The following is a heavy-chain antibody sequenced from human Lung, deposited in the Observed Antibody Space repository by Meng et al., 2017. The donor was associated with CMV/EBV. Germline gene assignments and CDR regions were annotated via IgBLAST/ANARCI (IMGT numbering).Heavy chain of an antibody. J-gene: IGHJ4*02. D-gene: IGHD5-12*01. Sequence: SCVASGFTFSGYSMNWVRQAPGKGLEWLSSISRSSSHIYYADSVKGRFTISRDNANNSLYLQMNSLRAEDSAVYYCVRDVKYSGYDPYYFDNWGQGELV. CDR1: GFTFSGYS. V-gene: IGHV3-21*01. CDR2: ISRSSSHI. CDR3: VRDVKYSGYDPYYFDN.